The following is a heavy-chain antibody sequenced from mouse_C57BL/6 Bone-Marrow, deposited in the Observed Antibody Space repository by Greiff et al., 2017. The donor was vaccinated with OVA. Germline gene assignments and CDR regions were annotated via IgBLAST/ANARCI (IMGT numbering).Heavy chain of an antibody. CDR3: AKALYYGSSFAWFAY. D-gene: IGHD1-1*01. V-gene: IGHV5-17*01. CDR1: GFTFSDYG. J-gene: IGHJ3*01. Sequence: EVKLMESGGGLVKPGGSLKLSCAASGFTFSDYGMHWVRQAPEKGLEWVAYISSGSSTIYYADTVKGRFTISRDDAKNTLFLQMTSLRSEDTAMYYCAKALYYGSSFAWFAYWGQGTLVTVSA. CDR2: ISSGSSTI.